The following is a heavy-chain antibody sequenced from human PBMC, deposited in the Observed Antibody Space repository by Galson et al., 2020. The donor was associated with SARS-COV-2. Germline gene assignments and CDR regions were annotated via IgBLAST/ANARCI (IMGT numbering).Heavy chain of an antibody. CDR1: GITLNNAW. J-gene: IGHJ5*02. CDR3: SRDSFS. CDR2: IIPKADGGTT. Sequence: GESLKISCAASGITLNNAWMSWVRQAPGKGLEWVGRIIPKADGGTTEYAAPVKGRFTISRDDSTNTLSLEMNNLKTEDTAIYYCSRDSFSWGQGTLVTVSS. D-gene: IGHD2-15*01. V-gene: IGHV3-15*01.